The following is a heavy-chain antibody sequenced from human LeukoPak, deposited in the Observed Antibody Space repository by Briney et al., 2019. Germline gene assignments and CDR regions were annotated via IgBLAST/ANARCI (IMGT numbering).Heavy chain of an antibody. V-gene: IGHV1-2*02. J-gene: IGHJ6*02. CDR1: GYTFTGSY. CDR3: ARDPIRQQHFLRYYYGMDV. Sequence: ASLKVSCKASGYTFTGSYMHWVRQAPGQGLEWMGWINPNSGGTNYAQKFQGRVTMTRDTSISTAYMELRSLRSDDTAVYYCARDPIRQQHFLRYYYGMDVWGQGTTVTVSS. D-gene: IGHD2/OR15-2a*01. CDR2: INPNSGGT.